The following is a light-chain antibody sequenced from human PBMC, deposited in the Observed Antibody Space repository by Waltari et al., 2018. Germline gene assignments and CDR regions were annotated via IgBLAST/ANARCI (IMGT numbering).Light chain of an antibody. Sequence: QTVVTQEPSFSVSPGGTVTLSCGLSSGSVSTSPYPSWYQQTPGQAPRTLIYSTNTRSSGVPDRFSGSILANKAALTITGAQADDESDYYCVLYMGSAIWVFGGGTKLTVL. CDR3: VLYMGSAIWV. CDR2: STN. V-gene: IGLV8-61*01. CDR1: SGSVSTSPY. J-gene: IGLJ3*02.